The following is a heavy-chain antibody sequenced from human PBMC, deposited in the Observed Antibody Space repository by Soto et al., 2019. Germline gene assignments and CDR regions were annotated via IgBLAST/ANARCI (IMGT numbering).Heavy chain of an antibody. CDR2: INAGNGNT. J-gene: IGHJ6*02. CDR1: GYTFTSYA. CDR3: ARDRYDFWSGFLPVVYYGMDV. D-gene: IGHD3-3*01. Sequence: EASVKVSCKASGYTFTSYAMHWVRQAPGQRLEWMGWINAGNGNTKYSQKFQGRVTITRDTSASTAYMELSSLRSEDTAVYYCARDRYDFWSGFLPVVYYGMDVWGQGTTVTVSS. V-gene: IGHV1-3*01.